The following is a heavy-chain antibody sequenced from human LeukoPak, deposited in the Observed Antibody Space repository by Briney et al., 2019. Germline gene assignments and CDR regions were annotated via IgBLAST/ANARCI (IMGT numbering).Heavy chain of an antibody. V-gene: IGHV4-4*07. CDR2: IFTSGST. J-gene: IGHJ5*02. CDR3: VRDGPRSVAPPS. D-gene: IGHD4-23*01. CDR1: GRSISSYH. Sequence: SETLSLTCTVCGRSISSYHWSWIRQPAGKGLEWLGRIFTSGSTKYNPSLKSQVTISVDKSKNQFSLKLTSVTAADTAVYYCVRDGPRSVAPPSWGQGMLVTVSS.